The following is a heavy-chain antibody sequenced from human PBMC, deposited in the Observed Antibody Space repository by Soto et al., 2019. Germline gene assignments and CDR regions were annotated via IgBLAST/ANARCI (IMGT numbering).Heavy chain of an antibody. J-gene: IGHJ6*03. CDR2: ISSSSSTI. V-gene: IGHV3-48*01. Sequence: EVQLVESGGGLVQPGGSLRLSCAASGFTFSSYSMNWVRQAPGKGLEWVSYISSSSSTIYYADSVKGRFTISRDNAKNSLYLQMNSLRAEDTAVHYCAREAIRYFDWSQRGYYYMDVWGKGTTVTVSS. CDR3: AREAIRYFDWSQRGYYYMDV. D-gene: IGHD3-9*01. CDR1: GFTFSSYS.